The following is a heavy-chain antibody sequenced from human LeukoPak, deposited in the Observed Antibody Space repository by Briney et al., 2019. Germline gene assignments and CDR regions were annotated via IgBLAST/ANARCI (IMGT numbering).Heavy chain of an antibody. CDR2: IYSGGST. D-gene: IGHD6-19*01. CDR3: AKQWLGAVFDY. CDR1: GFTVSSNY. V-gene: IGHV3-53*01. Sequence: GGSLRLSCAASGFTVSSNYMSWVRQAPGKGLEWVSVIYSGGSTYYADSVKGRFTISRDNSRNTLYLQMNSLRAEDTAVYYCAKQWLGAVFDYWGQGTLVTVSS. J-gene: IGHJ4*02.